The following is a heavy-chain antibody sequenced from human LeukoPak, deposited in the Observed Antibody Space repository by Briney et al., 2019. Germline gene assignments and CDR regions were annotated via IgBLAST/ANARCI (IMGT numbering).Heavy chain of an antibody. CDR2: IYHSGST. Sequence: SETLSLTCAVSGGSISSSNWWSWVRQPPGKGLEWIGEIYHSGSTNYNPSLKSRVTISVDKSKNQFSLKLSSVTAADTAVYYCARDHCSSTSCRFNYYYYYMDVWGKGTTVTISS. CDR1: GGSISSSNW. CDR3: ARDHCSSTSCRFNYYYYYMDV. D-gene: IGHD2-2*01. V-gene: IGHV4-4*02. J-gene: IGHJ6*03.